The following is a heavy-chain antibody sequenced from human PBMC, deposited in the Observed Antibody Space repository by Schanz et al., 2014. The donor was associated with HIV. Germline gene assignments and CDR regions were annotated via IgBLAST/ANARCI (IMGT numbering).Heavy chain of an antibody. Sequence: EVQLVESGGGLVKPGGSLRLSCAASGFIFSSYSMNWVRQAPGKGLEWVSSISSGSSHIYNADSVKGRFTISRDNARNTLYLQMNSLRVEDTATYYCTREGNYYGGSVPGHWGQGALVSVSS. V-gene: IGHV3-21*04. CDR1: GFIFSSYS. CDR3: TREGNYYGGSVPGH. CDR2: ISSGSSHI. D-gene: IGHD2-21*01. J-gene: IGHJ4*02.